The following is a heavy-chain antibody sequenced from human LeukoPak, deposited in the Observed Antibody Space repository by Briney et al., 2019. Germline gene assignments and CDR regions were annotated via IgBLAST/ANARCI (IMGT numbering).Heavy chain of an antibody. CDR1: GYTFTSYY. V-gene: IGHV1-46*01. J-gene: IGHJ4*02. Sequence: GASVKVSCKASGYTFTSYYMHWVRQARGQGLEWLGIINPSGGSTSYAQKFRGRVTMTRDASKSTVYMALTSLRSEDTAVYYCARSGAVAGDIDYWGQGTLVTVSS. CDR2: INPSGGST. D-gene: IGHD6-19*01. CDR3: ARSGAVAGDIDY.